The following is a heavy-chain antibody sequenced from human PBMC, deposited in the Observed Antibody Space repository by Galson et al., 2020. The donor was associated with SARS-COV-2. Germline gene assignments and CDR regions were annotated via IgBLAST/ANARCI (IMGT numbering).Heavy chain of an antibody. CDR3: ARDRLAYCSGGVCYRSDY. V-gene: IGHV1-18*01. CDR1: GYIFTSYG. CDR2: ISAYTGNT. J-gene: IGHJ4*02. Sequence: ASVTVSCKASGYIFTSYGISWVRQAPGQGLEWMGWISAYTGNTSYAQKYQGRVTMTTDTPTRTAYMEVTSLRSEDTAVYFCARDRLAYCSGGVCYRSDYWGQGTPVTVSS. D-gene: IGHD2-8*02.